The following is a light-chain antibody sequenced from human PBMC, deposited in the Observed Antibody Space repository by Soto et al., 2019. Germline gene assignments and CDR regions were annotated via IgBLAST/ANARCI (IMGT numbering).Light chain of an antibody. Sequence: QSALTQPPSVSGSPGQSVTISCTGPSSDIGYHNRVSWYQQPPGTAPKLMIYEVSTRYSGVPDRFSGSKSGNTASLTISGLQAEDEADYYFSSFASSATLVFGGGTKLTVL. V-gene: IGLV2-18*02. J-gene: IGLJ3*02. CDR1: SSDIGYHNR. CDR3: SSFASSATLV. CDR2: EVS.